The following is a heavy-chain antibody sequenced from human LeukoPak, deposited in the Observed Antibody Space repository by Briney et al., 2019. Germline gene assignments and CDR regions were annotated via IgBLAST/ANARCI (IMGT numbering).Heavy chain of an antibody. J-gene: IGHJ6*04. CDR3: ARDRVTMVRGVIIFYGMDV. Sequence: PSETLSLTCTVSGGSVSSGSYYWSWIRQPPGKGLEWIGYIYYSGSTNYNPSLKSRVTISVDTSKNQFSLKLSSVTAADTAVYYCARDRVTMVRGVIIFYGMDVWGKGTTVTVSS. CDR1: GGSVSSGSYY. V-gene: IGHV4-61*01. CDR2: IYYSGST. D-gene: IGHD3-10*01.